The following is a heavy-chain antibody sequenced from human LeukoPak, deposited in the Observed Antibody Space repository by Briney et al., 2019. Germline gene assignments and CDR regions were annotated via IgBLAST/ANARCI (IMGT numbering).Heavy chain of an antibody. CDR3: ARVISSWYSFAY. V-gene: IGHV1-2*02. J-gene: IGHJ4*02. D-gene: IGHD6-13*01. CDR1: GDSFTGYY. CDR2: INPYSGDT. Sequence: ASVKVSCKASGDSFTGYYLHWVRQAPGQGLEWMGWINPYSGDTIYAQKFQGRVTMTRDTSISTAYMELSRLRSDDTAVYYCARVISSWYSFAYWGQGTLVTVSS.